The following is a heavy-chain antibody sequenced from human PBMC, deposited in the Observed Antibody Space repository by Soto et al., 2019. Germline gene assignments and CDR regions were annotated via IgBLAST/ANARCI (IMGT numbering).Heavy chain of an antibody. J-gene: IGHJ4*02. CDR3: ARDRLVREGFDY. CDR1: SGSISSSNW. D-gene: IGHD3-9*01. V-gene: IGHV4-4*02. CDR2: IYHSGST. Sequence: SETLSLTCAVSSGSISSSNWWSWVRQPPGKGLEWIGEIYHSGSTNYNPSLKSRVTISVDKSKNQFSLKLSSVTAADTAVYYCARDRLVREGFDYWGQGTLVTVSS.